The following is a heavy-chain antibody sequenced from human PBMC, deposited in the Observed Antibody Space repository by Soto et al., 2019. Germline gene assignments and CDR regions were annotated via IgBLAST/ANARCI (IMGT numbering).Heavy chain of an antibody. CDR3: GRGSGPRGRPY. CDR1: GFIFNNYW. J-gene: IGHJ4*02. Sequence: WGSLRLSCAASGFIFNNYWMHWVRQAPGKGLVWVARIHGDGITTTYVDSVKCRFTISRDNAKNTVYLQMNSLRAEDTAVYYCGRGSGPRGRPYWGQGILVTVSS. V-gene: IGHV3-74*01. D-gene: IGHD6-25*01. CDR2: IHGDGITT.